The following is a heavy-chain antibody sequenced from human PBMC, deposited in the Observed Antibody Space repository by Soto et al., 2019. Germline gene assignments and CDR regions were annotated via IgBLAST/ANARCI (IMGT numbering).Heavy chain of an antibody. D-gene: IGHD3-3*01. V-gene: IGHV1-69*05. CDR3: ARDRHRSLPDGNPEWLLFERLDV. J-gene: IGHJ6*02. CDR2: IIPIFGTA. Sequence: SGNVSCKASGGKFSSYGINWVRQAPGQPLESMGAIIPIFGTANYAQKLQGRVTMTTDTSTSTAYMGLRSLRSDDTAVYYCARDRHRSLPDGNPEWLLFERLDVWGQATTVTIS. CDR1: GGKFSSYG.